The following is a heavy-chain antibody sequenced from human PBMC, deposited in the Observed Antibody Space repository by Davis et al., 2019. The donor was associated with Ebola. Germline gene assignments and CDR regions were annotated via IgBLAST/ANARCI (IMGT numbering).Heavy chain of an antibody. D-gene: IGHD3-9*01. V-gene: IGHV3-7*01. CDR2: INQDGSEN. CDR3: ARDRDTYYDILTGYQYFDY. CDR1: GFTFSSYW. Sequence: GGSLRLSFAASGFTFSSYWMSWVRQAPGKGLEWVANINQDGSENYYVDSVKGRFTISRDNAKNSLYLQMNSLRAEDTAVYYCARDRDTYYDILTGYQYFDYWGQGTLVTVSS. J-gene: IGHJ4*02.